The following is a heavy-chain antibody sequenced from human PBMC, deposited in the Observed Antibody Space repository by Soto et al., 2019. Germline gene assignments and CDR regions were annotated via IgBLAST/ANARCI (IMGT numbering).Heavy chain of an antibody. CDR3: ARGNGKDIVVVVAAAPSKYYYMDV. CDR2: INHSGST. Sequence: SETLSLTCAVYGGSFSGYYWSWIRQPPGKGLEWIGEINHSGSTNYNPSLKSRVTISVDTPKNQFSLKLSSVTAADTAVYYCARGNGKDIVVVVAAAPSKYYYMDVWGKGTTVTVSS. J-gene: IGHJ6*03. V-gene: IGHV4-34*01. CDR1: GGSFSGYY. D-gene: IGHD2-15*01.